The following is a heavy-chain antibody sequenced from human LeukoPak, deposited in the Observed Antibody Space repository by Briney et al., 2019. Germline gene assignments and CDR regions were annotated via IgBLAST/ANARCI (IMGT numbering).Heavy chain of an antibody. CDR3: AKASIRMGVWGSYRSFDY. CDR1: GFTFSSYA. V-gene: IGHV3-23*01. CDR2: ISGSGGST. J-gene: IGHJ4*02. Sequence: PGGSLRLSCAASGFTFSSYAMSWVRQAPGKGLEWVSAISGSGGSTYYADSVKGRFTISRDNTKNTLYLQMNSLRAEDTAVYYCAKASIRMGVWGSYRSFDYWGQGTLVTVSS. D-gene: IGHD3-16*02.